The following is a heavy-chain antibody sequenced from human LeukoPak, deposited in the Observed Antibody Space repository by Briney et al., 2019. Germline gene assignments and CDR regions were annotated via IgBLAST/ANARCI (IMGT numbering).Heavy chain of an antibody. Sequence: GASVKVSCKASGHTFTSYGISWVRQAPGQGLEWMGWISVYNGNTNYAQKFQGRVTMTTDTSTSTAYMELRSLRSDDTAVYYCATHRGYCSSTSCQNELELDYWGQGTLVTVSS. D-gene: IGHD2-2*03. CDR1: GHTFTSYG. CDR3: ATHRGYCSSTSCQNELELDY. V-gene: IGHV1-18*01. J-gene: IGHJ4*02. CDR2: ISVYNGNT.